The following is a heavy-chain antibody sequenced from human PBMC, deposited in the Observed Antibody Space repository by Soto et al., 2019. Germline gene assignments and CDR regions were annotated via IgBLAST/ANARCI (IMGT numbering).Heavy chain of an antibody. CDR2: ISYDGSNK. D-gene: IGHD3-10*01. V-gene: IGHV3-30-3*01. J-gene: IGHJ3*02. Sequence: PGGSLRLSCAASGFTFSSYAMHWVRQAPGKGLEWVAVISYDGSNKYYADSVKGRFTISRDNSKNTLYLQMNSLRAEDTAVYYCARDLNTMALAFDICGQGTMVTVSS. CDR3: ARDLNTMALAFDI. CDR1: GFTFSSYA.